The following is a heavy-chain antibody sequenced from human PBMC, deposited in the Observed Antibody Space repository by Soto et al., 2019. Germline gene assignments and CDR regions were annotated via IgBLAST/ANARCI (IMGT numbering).Heavy chain of an antibody. CDR3: ARQGIAAAGTVGYYYGMDV. D-gene: IGHD6-13*01. Sequence: PGESLKISCKGSGYSFTSYWISWVRQMPVKGLEWMGRIDPSDSYTNYSPSFQGHVTISADKSISTAYLQWSSLKASDTAMYYCARQGIAAAGTVGYYYGMDVWGQGATVTVSS. CDR2: IDPSDSYT. J-gene: IGHJ6*02. V-gene: IGHV5-10-1*01. CDR1: GYSFTSYW.